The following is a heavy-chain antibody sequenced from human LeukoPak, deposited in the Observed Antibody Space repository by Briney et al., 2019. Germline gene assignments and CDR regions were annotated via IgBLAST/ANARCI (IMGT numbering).Heavy chain of an antibody. CDR3: ARGRMIRGKNWFDP. CDR2: MSPNSGNT. Sequence: ASVKVSCKASGYTFTSYDINWVRQATGQGLEWMGWMSPNSGNTGYAQKFQGRVTMTRNTSISTAYMELSSLRSEDTAVYYCARGRMIRGKNWFDPWGQGTLVTVSS. J-gene: IGHJ5*02. D-gene: IGHD3-22*01. CDR1: GYTFTSYD. V-gene: IGHV1-8*02.